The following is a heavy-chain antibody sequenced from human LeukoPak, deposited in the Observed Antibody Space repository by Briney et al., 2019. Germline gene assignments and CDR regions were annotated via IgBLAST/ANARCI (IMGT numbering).Heavy chain of an antibody. V-gene: IGHV6-1*01. D-gene: IGHD7-27*01. CDR3: ARALGRKAFDI. Sequence: SQTLSLTCAISVDSVSSNSAACNWIRQSPSRGLEWLGRTYYRSKWYNDYAVSVKSRITINPDTSKNQFSLQLNSVTPEDTAVYYCARALGRKAFDIWGQGTMVTVSS. CDR2: TYYRSKWYN. CDR1: VDSVSSNSAA. J-gene: IGHJ3*02.